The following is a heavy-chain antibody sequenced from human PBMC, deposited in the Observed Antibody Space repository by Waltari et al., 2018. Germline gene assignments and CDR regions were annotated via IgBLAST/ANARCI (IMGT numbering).Heavy chain of an antibody. CDR1: GYTLTELS. D-gene: IGHD7-27*01. V-gene: IGHV1-24*01. CDR2: CDPEDGET. J-gene: IGHJ3*02. CDR3: ATDYGTGDDAFDI. Sequence: QVQLVQSGAEVKKPGASVKVSCKVSGYTLTELSMHWVRQAPGKGLEWMGGCDPEDGETIYAQKFQGRVTRTEDTSTDTAYMELSSLRSEDTAVYYCATDYGTGDDAFDIWGQGTMVTVSS.